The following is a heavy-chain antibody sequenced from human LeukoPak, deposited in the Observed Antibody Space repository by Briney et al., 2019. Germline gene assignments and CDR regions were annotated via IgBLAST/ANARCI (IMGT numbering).Heavy chain of an antibody. CDR3: ARDPPPDLIFGVVILFDI. V-gene: IGHV1-2*02. J-gene: IGHJ3*02. D-gene: IGHD3-3*01. Sequence: ASVKVSCKASGYTFTGYYMHWVRQAPGQGLEWMGWINPNSGGTNYAQKFQGRVTMTRDTSISTAYMELSRLRSDDTAVYYCARDPPPDLIFGVVILFDIWGQGTMVTVSS. CDR2: INPNSGGT. CDR1: GYTFTGYY.